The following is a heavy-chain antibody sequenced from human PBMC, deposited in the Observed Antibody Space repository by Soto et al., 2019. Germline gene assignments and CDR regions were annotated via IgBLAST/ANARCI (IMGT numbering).Heavy chain of an antibody. J-gene: IGHJ4*02. D-gene: IGHD2-2*01. CDR3: ARVETCSSTSCYSVFDY. CDR2: INSDGSST. CDR1: GLTFGSYW. Sequence: EVQLVESGGGLVQPGGSLSLSCAASGLTFGSYWMHWVRQAPGKGLVWVSRINSDGSSTTYADSVKGRFTISRDNAKNTLYLQMNSLRAEDTAVYYCARVETCSSTSCYSVFDYWGQGTLVTVSS. V-gene: IGHV3-74*03.